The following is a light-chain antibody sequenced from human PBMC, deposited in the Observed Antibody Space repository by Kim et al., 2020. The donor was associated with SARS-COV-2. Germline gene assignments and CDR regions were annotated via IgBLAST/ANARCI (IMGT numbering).Light chain of an antibody. Sequence: DIQMTQSPSTLSASVGDRVTITCRASQSISSWLAWYQQRPGKAPKLLVYKASSLESGVPSRFSGSGSGTEFTLTIRSLQPDDFATYYCQQYNGYPLTFGQGTKLEI. CDR1: QSISSW. CDR3: QQYNGYPLT. CDR2: KAS. V-gene: IGKV1-5*03. J-gene: IGKJ2*01.